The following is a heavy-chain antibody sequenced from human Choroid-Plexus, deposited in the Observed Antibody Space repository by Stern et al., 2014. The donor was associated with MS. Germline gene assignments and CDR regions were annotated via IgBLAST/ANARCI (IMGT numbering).Heavy chain of an antibody. CDR3: AKDRQYLTYFFDH. CDR1: GFTFGSCA. D-gene: IGHD2/OR15-2a*01. Sequence: MQLVESGGGVVQPGRPLRLSCVASGFTFGSCAMHWVRQAPGKGLEWVAGVSYGGSNKYYADSVKGRFTISRDNSQNTLYMQMSSLSPEDTAVYYCAKDRQYLTYFFDHWGQGSLVTVSS. CDR2: VSYGGSNK. V-gene: IGHV3-30*18. J-gene: IGHJ5*02.